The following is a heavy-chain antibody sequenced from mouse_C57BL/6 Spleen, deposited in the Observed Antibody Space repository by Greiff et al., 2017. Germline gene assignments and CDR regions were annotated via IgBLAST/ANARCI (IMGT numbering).Heavy chain of an antibody. V-gene: IGHV5-9*01. J-gene: IGHJ1*03. CDR1: GFTFSSYT. CDR3: ARHYYGSSYWYFDV. D-gene: IGHD1-1*01. Sequence: EVQLVESGGGLVKPGGSLKLSCAASGFTFSSYTMSWVRQTPEKRLEWVATISGGGGNTYYPDSVKGRFTISRDNAKNTLYLQMSSLRSEDTALYYCARHYYGSSYWYFDVWGTGTTLTVSS. CDR2: ISGGGGNT.